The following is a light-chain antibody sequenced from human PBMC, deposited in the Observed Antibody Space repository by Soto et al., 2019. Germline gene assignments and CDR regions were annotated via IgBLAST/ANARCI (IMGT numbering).Light chain of an antibody. CDR3: QQYNSYPWT. Sequence: EIVLTQSPATLSLSPGARASLSCRASQNLSRYFLAWYQHKPGQAPRLLISGASRRATGIPDRFSGSGSGTEFTLTIGSLQPDDFATYYCQQYNSYPWTFGQGTKVDIK. J-gene: IGKJ1*01. CDR1: QNLSRYF. V-gene: IGKV3-20*01. CDR2: GAS.